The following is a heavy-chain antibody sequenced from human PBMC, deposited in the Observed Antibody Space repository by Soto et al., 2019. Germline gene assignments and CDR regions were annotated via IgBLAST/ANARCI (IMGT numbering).Heavy chain of an antibody. CDR2: IYYSGST. CDR3: AGAFGSGSYRFDY. V-gene: IGHV4-59*01. J-gene: IGHJ4*02. D-gene: IGHD3-10*01. CDR1: VDAISSFS. Sequence: SETLSLTCTVSVDAISSFSWSWIRQPPGKGLEWIGYIYYSGSTTYNPSFKSRVTISIDRSEKQFSLKLTSVTAADTAVYFCAGAFGSGSYRFDYCGQGALVTVYS.